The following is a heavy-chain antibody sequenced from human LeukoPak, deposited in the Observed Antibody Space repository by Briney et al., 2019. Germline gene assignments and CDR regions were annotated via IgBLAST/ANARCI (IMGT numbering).Heavy chain of an antibody. CDR3: TRGYNTASLD. CDR2: INTDGSTT. Sequence: GGSLRLSCVASGFTFSRNWLHWVRQVPGKGLVWVSRINTDGSTTNYADSVKGRFTISRDNTKNTRYLQMNSLRAEDSAVYFCTRGYNTASLDGGQGTRSTVAS. V-gene: IGHV3-74*01. J-gene: IGHJ4*02. CDR1: GFTFSRNW. D-gene: IGHD5-18*01.